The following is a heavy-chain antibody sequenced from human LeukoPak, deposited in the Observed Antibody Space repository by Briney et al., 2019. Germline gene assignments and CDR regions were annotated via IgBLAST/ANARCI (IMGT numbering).Heavy chain of an antibody. CDR3: AKCIWHGDHAQYYYYYMDV. Sequence: GGSLRLSCAASGFTFSNYAMSWVRQAPGKGLEWVSAISGSGGSTYYADSVKGRFTISRDNSKNTLYLQMNSLRAEDTAVYYCAKCIWHGDHAQYYYYYMDVWGKGTTVTVSS. CDR1: GFTFSNYA. V-gene: IGHV3-23*01. J-gene: IGHJ6*03. D-gene: IGHD4-17*01. CDR2: ISGSGGST.